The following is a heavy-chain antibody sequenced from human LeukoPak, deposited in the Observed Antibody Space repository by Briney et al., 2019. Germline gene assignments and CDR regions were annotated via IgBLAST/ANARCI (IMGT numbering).Heavy chain of an antibody. V-gene: IGHV1-24*01. Sequence: ASVKVSCKVSGYTLTELSMHWVRQAPGKGLEWMGGFDPEDDETIYAQKFQGRVTMTEDTSTDTAYMELSSLRSEDTAVYYCATKAATSNGGWFDPWGQGTLVTVSS. CDR1: GYTLTELS. CDR3: ATKAATSNGGWFDP. CDR2: FDPEDDET. J-gene: IGHJ5*02. D-gene: IGHD1-1*01.